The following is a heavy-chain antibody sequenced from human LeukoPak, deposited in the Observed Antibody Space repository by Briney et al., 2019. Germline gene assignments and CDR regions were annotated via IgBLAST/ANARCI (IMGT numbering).Heavy chain of an antibody. Sequence: PGGSLRLSCAASGFTFSDYYMSWIRQAPGKGLEWVSYISSSGSTIYYADSVKGRFTISRDNAKNSLYLQMNSLRAEDTAVYYCARAPPYDSSGYSPLDYWGQGTLVTVSS. CDR2: ISSSGSTI. D-gene: IGHD3-22*01. V-gene: IGHV3-11*01. CDR1: GFTFSDYY. J-gene: IGHJ4*02. CDR3: ARAPPYDSSGYSPLDY.